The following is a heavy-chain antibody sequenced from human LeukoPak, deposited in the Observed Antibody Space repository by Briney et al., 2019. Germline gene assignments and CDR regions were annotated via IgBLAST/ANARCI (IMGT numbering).Heavy chain of an antibody. D-gene: IGHD2-2*01. CDR1: GGSFSGYY. CDR3: AREVTASCSSTSCYLNWFDP. J-gene: IGHJ5*02. V-gene: IGHV4-34*01. Sequence: SETLSLTCAVYGGSFSGYYWSWIRQPPGKGLEWIGEINHSGSTNYNPSLKSRVTISVDTSKNQFSLKLSSETAADTAVYYCAREVTASCSSTSCYLNWFDPWGQGTLVTVSS. CDR2: INHSGST.